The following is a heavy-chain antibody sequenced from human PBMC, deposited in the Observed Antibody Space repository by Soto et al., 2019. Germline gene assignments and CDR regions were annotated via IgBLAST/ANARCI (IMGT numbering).Heavy chain of an antibody. J-gene: IGHJ4*02. Sequence: GGSLRLSCAASGITLRNYARIWVLPAPGKGLEWLSSISGSGDSTHYAGSVEGRFTISRDNSKNTFYLQTNSLRVDDTAIYYCAKVVGSTQSDDYWRQGTLVTFSS. D-gene: IGHD1-26*01. CDR3: AKVVGSTQSDDY. CDR1: GITLRNYA. CDR2: ISGSGDST. V-gene: IGHV3-23*01.